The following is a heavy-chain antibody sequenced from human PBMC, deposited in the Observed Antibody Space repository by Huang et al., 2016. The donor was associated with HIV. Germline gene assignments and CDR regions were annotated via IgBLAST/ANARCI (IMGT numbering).Heavy chain of an antibody. J-gene: IGHJ6*02. V-gene: IGHV3-23*01. Sequence: EVQLLESGGGLVQPGGSLRLSCAASGFTFNSYAMSWVRPGIGKGVEWVAAISGRGGNTYYADSVKGRFTTSRDNSKNTRFLQMSGLRAEDTAVYYCSRDDFWSGYSDYYGLDVWGQGTTVTVSS. CDR1: GFTFNSYA. CDR3: SRDDFWSGYSDYYGLDV. CDR2: ISGRGGNT. D-gene: IGHD3-3*01.